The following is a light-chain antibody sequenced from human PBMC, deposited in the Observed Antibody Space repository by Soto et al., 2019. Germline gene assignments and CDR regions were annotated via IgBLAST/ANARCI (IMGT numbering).Light chain of an antibody. J-gene: IGKJ4*01. CDR1: QSISYW. V-gene: IGKV1-5*03. CDR3: QQYNSYPVT. CDR2: KAS. Sequence: DIQMTQSPSTLSASVGHRVTITCRASQSISYWLAWYQQKPGKAPKLLIYKASSLGGGVPSRFSGSGSGTEFTLTISTLQPDDFATYYCQQYNSYPVTFGGGTQVEIK.